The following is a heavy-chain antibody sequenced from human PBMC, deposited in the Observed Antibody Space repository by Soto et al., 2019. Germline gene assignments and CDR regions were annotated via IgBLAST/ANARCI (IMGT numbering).Heavy chain of an antibody. CDR3: TIPPVGAAAGLYYYYMDV. V-gene: IGHV3-49*03. J-gene: IGHJ6*03. D-gene: IGHD6-13*01. CDR2: MRSKAYGGTT. CDR1: GVIIGDYA. Sequence: GGSLRLSCTAAGVIIGDYAMSWFRQAPGKGLEWVGFMRSKAYGGTTEYAASVKGRFTISRDDSKSIAYLQMNSLKTEDTAVYYCTIPPVGAAAGLYYYYMDVWGKGTTVTVSS.